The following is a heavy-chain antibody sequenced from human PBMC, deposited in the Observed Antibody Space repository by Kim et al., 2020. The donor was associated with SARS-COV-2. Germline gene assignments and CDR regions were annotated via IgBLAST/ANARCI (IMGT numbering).Heavy chain of an antibody. V-gene: IGHV1-24*01. CDR3: ATGYSSSWYGDAFDI. J-gene: IGHJ3*02. D-gene: IGHD6-13*01. Sequence: QKFQGRVTMTEDTSTDTAYMELSSLRSEDTAVYYCATGYSSSWYGDAFDIWGQGTMVTVSS.